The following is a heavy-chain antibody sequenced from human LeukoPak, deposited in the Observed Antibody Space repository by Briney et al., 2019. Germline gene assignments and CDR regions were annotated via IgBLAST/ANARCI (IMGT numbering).Heavy chain of an antibody. CDR2: FDPKDDET. D-gene: IGHD7-27*01. CDR1: GDTLTELS. J-gene: IGHJ3*02. Sequence: ASVKVSCKVSGDTLTELSMHWVRQAPGKGLEWMGGFDPKDDETIYAQKFQGRVTMTEDTSTDTAYMELSSLRTEDTAVYYCATGRNTNWGGAFDIWGQGTMVTVSS. CDR3: ATGRNTNWGGAFDI. V-gene: IGHV1-24*01.